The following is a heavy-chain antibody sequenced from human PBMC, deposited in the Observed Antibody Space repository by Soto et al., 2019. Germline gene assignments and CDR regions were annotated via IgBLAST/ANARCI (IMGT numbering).Heavy chain of an antibody. Sequence: GGSLRLSCAASGFTFRRYVMTWVRQGPGKGLEWVSDISISNDFIYYADSVKGRFTISRDNAKNSLYLQMNSLRHEDTAVYYCARVPNDSSGYSIDYWGQGTLVTVSS. V-gene: IGHV3-48*02. D-gene: IGHD3-22*01. CDR3: ARVPNDSSGYSIDY. CDR1: GFTFRRYV. J-gene: IGHJ4*02. CDR2: ISISNDFI.